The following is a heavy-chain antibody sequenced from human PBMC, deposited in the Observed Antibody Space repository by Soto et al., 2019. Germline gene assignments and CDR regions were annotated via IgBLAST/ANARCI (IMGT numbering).Heavy chain of an antibody. Sequence: QVQLVQSGAEVKKPGSSVKVSCKASGGIFSSYSINWVRQAPGQGLEWMGEIIPIFGTANYAQKFQGRVTITADASTSTDYLELSSLRSEDTDVYYCARDGGRHSGGIDYWGQGTLVTVSS. CDR2: IIPIFGTA. CDR3: ARDGGRHSGGIDY. J-gene: IGHJ4*02. CDR1: GGIFSSYS. D-gene: IGHD1-26*01. V-gene: IGHV1-69*01.